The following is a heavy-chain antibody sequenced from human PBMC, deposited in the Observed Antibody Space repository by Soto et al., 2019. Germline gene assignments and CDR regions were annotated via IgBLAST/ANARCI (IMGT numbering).Heavy chain of an antibody. V-gene: IGHV1-2*04. Sequence: ASVKVSCKASGYTFTGYYMHWVRQAPGQGLEWMGWINPNSGGTNYAQKFQGWVTMTRDTSISTAYMELGRLRSDDTAVYYCARDGGRYCSGGSCYLAVYYGMDVWGQGTTVTVSS. CDR1: GYTFTGYY. D-gene: IGHD2-15*01. CDR2: INPNSGGT. CDR3: ARDGGRYCSGGSCYLAVYYGMDV. J-gene: IGHJ6*02.